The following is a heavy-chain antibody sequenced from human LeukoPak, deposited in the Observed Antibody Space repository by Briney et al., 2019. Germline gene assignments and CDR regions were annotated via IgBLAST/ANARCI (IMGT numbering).Heavy chain of an antibody. J-gene: IGHJ6*03. CDR2: ISSSVSTI. CDR1: GFTFSDYY. Sequence: AGSLRLSCAASGFTFSDYYMSWIRQAPGKGLEWVSYISSSVSTIYYADSVKGRFTISRDNAKNSLYLQMNSMRAEDTAVYYCARSKGGGYSGYDPYYYYYMDVWGKGTTVTISS. D-gene: IGHD5-12*01. CDR3: ARSKGGGYSGYDPYYYYYMDV. V-gene: IGHV3-11*01.